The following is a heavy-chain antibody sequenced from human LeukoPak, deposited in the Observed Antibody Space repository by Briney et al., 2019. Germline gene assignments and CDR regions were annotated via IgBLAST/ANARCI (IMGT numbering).Heavy chain of an antibody. CDR1: GFILSNYG. D-gene: IGHD4-23*01. J-gene: IGHJ4*02. V-gene: IGHV3-33*01. Sequence: GTSLRLSCAASGFILSNYGMHWVRQAPGKGLEWVALIHYDGTNKYYADSVKGQFTISRDNSKNTLFLQMNSLRVEDTAVYYCARQSTVATDWWGQGTLVTVSS. CDR2: IHYDGTNK. CDR3: ARQSTVATDW.